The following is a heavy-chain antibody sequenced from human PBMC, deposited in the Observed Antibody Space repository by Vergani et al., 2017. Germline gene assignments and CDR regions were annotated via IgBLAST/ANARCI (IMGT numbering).Heavy chain of an antibody. V-gene: IGHV4-39*01. D-gene: IGHD3-3*01. CDR2: IYYSGST. CDR3: ARLSDRSGHIF. J-gene: IGHJ1*01. CDR1: NDSVSNTFYY. Sequence: QVQLQESGPGLVKPSETLSLTCTVSNDSVSNTFYYWGWIRQTPGKGLEWIGSIYYSGSTYYTPSLGSRVTMSVDTSKSQFSLKLSSGTAADTAVYYGARLSDRSGHIFWGPGIHVTVSS.